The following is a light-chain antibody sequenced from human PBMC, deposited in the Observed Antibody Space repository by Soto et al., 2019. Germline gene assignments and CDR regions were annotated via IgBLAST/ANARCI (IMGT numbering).Light chain of an antibody. CDR3: SSFAGTNSFV. J-gene: IGLJ1*01. CDR2: EVS. Sequence: QSVLTQPPSASGSPGQSVTISCTGTSSDVGGYNYVSWYQQRPGKAPKLIIYEVSKRPSGVPDRVFGSKSGNTASLTVSGLQTEDEAGYYCSSFAGTNSFVFGTGTKVTVL. CDR1: SSDVGGYNY. V-gene: IGLV2-8*01.